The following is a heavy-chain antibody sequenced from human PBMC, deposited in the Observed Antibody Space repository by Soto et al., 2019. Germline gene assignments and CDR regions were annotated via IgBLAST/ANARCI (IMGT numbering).Heavy chain of an antibody. CDR1: GFTFSSYA. CDR3: ARDKLIAAAGFRYYYGMDV. J-gene: IGHJ6*02. CDR2: ISYDGSNK. D-gene: IGHD6-13*01. Sequence: GGSLRLSCAASGFTFSSYAMHWVRQAPGKGLEWVAVISYDGSNKYYADSVKGRFTISRDNSKNTLYLQMNSLRAEETAVYYCARDKLIAAAGFRYYYGMDVWGQGTTVTVSS. V-gene: IGHV3-30-3*01.